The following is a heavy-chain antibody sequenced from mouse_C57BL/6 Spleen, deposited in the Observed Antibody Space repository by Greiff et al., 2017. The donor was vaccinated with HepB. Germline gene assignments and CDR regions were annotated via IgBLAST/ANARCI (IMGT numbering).Heavy chain of an antibody. Sequence: VQRVESGPGLVQPSQSLSITCTVSGFSLTSYGVHWVRQSPGKGLEWLGVIWSGGSTDYNAAFISRLSISKDNSKSQVFFKMNSLQADDTAIYYCARPRTGTWDWYFDVWGTGTTVTVSS. CDR3: ARPRTGTWDWYFDV. CDR1: GFSLTSYG. V-gene: IGHV2-2*01. CDR2: IWSGGST. J-gene: IGHJ1*03. D-gene: IGHD4-1*01.